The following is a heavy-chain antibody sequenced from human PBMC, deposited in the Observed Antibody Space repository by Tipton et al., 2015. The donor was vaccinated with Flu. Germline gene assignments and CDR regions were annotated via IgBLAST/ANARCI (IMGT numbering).Heavy chain of an antibody. CDR2: ISYDGSNK. CDR3: ARDDSSGFYYYGMDV. D-gene: IGHD3-22*01. Sequence: SLRLSCAASGFTFSSYAMHWVRQAPGKGLEWVAVISYDGSNKYYADSVKGRFTISRDNSKTTLYLQMNSLRAEDTAVYYCARDDSSGFYYYGMDVWGQGTTVTVSS. CDR1: GFTFSSYA. J-gene: IGHJ6*02. V-gene: IGHV3-30*01.